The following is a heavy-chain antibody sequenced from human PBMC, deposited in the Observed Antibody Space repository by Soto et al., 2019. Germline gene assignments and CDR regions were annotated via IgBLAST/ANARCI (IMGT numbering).Heavy chain of an antibody. CDR2: ISYDGRNT. CDR3: ARVGRERRILLNVFDF. V-gene: IGHV3-30*04. Sequence: QVQLVESGGGVVQPGRSLRLSCAASGFTFSRYSIHWVRQAPGKGLEWVAAISYDGRNTYSADSVKGRFTISRDSTESTVFLQMNSLIHEDTAVYYCARVGRERRILLNVFDFWGQGTKVTVSS. J-gene: IGHJ3*01. CDR1: GFTFSRYS. D-gene: IGHD2-15*01.